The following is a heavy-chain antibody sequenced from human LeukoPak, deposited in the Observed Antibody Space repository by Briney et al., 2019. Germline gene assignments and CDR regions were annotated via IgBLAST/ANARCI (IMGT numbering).Heavy chain of an antibody. CDR2: MYHSGST. J-gene: IGHJ4*02. CDR3: ARMEVGAASLDY. D-gene: IGHD3-16*01. CDR1: GGSISSYY. V-gene: IGHV4-59*04. Sequence: SETLSLTCTVSGGSISSYYWSWIRQPPGKGLEWIGSMYHSGSTYYNPSPKSRVTMSVDTSKNQFSLRLSSVTAADTAMYYCARMEVGAASLDYWGQGTLVTVSS.